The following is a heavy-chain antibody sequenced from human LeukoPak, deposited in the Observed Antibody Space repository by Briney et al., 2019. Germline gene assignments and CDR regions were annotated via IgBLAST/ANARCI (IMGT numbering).Heavy chain of an antibody. CDR2: VNPNNGVP. J-gene: IGHJ5*02. CDR3: AREVGYSSSYYGRFDP. D-gene: IGHD2-2*01. V-gene: IGHV1-2*06. CDR1: GYTFTGCY. Sequence: ASVKVSCKASGYTFTGCYMHWVRQAPGQGLEWMGRVNPNNGVPNYAQKFQGRVTMTRDTAISTFYMELSSLRSDDTAVYFCAREVGYSSSYYGRFDPWGQGTLVIVSS.